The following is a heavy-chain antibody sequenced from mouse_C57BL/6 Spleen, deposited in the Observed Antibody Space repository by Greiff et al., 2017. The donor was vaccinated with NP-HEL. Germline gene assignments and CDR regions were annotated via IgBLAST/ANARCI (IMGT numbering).Heavy chain of an antibody. V-gene: IGHV1-54*01. CDR2: INPGSGGT. Sequence: VQGVESGAELVRPGTSVKVSCKASGYAFTNYLIEWVKQRPGQGLEWIGVINPGSGGTNYNEKFKGKATLTADKSSSTAYMQLSSLTSEDSAVYFCARREGYFDYWGQGTTLTVSS. J-gene: IGHJ2*01. CDR3: ARREGYFDY. CDR1: GYAFTNYL.